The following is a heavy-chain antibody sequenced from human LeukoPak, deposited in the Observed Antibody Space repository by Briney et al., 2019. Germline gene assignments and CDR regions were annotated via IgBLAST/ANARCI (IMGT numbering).Heavy chain of an antibody. CDR1: GGTFSSYA. CDR2: IIPIFGTA. Sequence: GASVKVSCKASGGTFSSYAISWVRQAPGQGLEWMGGIIPIFGTANYAQKFQGRVTITTDESTSTAYMELSSLRSEDTAVCYCARTSSGYYYGIFDYWGQGTLVTVSS. D-gene: IGHD3-22*01. V-gene: IGHV1-69*05. J-gene: IGHJ4*02. CDR3: ARTSSGYYYGIFDY.